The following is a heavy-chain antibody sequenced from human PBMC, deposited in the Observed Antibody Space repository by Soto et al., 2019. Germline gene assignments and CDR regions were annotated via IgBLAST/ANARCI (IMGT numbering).Heavy chain of an antibody. D-gene: IGHD2-15*01. V-gene: IGHV3-21*01. J-gene: IGHJ4*02. Sequence: GSLRLSCAASGFTFSSYSMNWVRQAPGKGLEWVSSISSSSSYIYYADSVRGRFTISRDNAKNSLYLQMNGLRAEDTAVYYCAREKVVAATLYYWGQGTRVTVSS. CDR2: ISSSSSYI. CDR3: AREKVVAATLYY. CDR1: GFTFSSYS.